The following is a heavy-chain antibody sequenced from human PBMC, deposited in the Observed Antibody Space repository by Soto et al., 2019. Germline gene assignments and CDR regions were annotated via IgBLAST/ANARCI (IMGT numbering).Heavy chain of an antibody. Sequence: GAALLNPTHTLGLACTFCGFSLSTNGVAVAWIRQPPGKALEWLALIYWDDDKRYSPSLKSRLTITKANSKNQVVLTMTKMDPVDTATYYCAHPGPNSSGYYFDYWGQGTLVPGFS. CDR2: IYWDDDK. CDR3: AHPGPNSSGYYFDY. D-gene: IGHD6-6*01. V-gene: IGHV2-5*02. CDR1: GFSLSTNGVA. J-gene: IGHJ4*02.